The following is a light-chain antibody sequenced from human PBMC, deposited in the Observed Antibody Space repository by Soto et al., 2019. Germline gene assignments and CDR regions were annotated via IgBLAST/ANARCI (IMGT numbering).Light chain of an antibody. Sequence: DIVMTQSPDSLAVSLGERATINCMSSQSVLHSSNNKNYLAWYQQRPGQPPRLLIYWASTRESGVPERFSGSGSGTHLTLTISSLQVEDVAVYYCQQYYSAHSFGQGTKLEFK. CDR1: QSVLHSSNNKNY. J-gene: IGKJ2*03. CDR2: WAS. CDR3: QQYYSAHS. V-gene: IGKV4-1*01.